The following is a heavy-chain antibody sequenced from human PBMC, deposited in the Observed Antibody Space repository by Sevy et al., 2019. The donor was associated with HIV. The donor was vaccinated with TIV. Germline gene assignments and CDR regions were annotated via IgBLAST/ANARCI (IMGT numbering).Heavy chain of an antibody. CDR3: ARDRPPPGIAAAGLFYSDYGMDV. Sequence: SETLSLTCTVSGGSISTYYWSWIRQPPGKGLEWIGYIYYSGTTNYNPSLKSRVTISVDTSKNQISLKLSSVNAADSAVYYCARDRPPPGIAAAGLFYSDYGMDVWGQGTTVTVSS. CDR2: IYYSGTT. V-gene: IGHV4-59*01. J-gene: IGHJ6*02. D-gene: IGHD6-13*01. CDR1: GGSISTYY.